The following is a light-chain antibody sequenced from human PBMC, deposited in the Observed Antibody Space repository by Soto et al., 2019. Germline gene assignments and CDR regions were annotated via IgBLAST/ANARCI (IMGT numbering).Light chain of an antibody. J-gene: IGKJ2*01. CDR3: QQYNNWPKNT. CDR2: GAS. V-gene: IGKV3-15*01. Sequence: EIVMTQSPATLSVSPGERATLSCRASQSVSSNLAWYQQKPGQAPRLLIHGASTRATGLPARFSGSGSGTEFTLTISSLQSEDFAVYYCQQYNNWPKNTFGQGTKLEIK. CDR1: QSVSSN.